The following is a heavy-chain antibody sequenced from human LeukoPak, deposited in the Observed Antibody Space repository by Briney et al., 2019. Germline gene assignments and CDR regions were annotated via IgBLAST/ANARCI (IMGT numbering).Heavy chain of an antibody. CDR2: IYYSGST. Sequence: PSETLSLTCTVSGGSISSGGYYWSWIRQHPGKGLEWIGYIYYSGSTYYNPSLKSRVTISVDTSKTQFSLKLSSVTAADTAVYYCARVPTLGYGTKFDYWGQGTLVTVSS. J-gene: IGHJ4*02. CDR1: GGSISSGGYY. V-gene: IGHV4-31*03. D-gene: IGHD5-12*01. CDR3: ARVPTLGYGTKFDY.